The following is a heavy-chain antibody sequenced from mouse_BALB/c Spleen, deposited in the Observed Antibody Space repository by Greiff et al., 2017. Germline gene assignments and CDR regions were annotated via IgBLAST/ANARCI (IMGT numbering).Heavy chain of an antibody. CDR1: GFTFSSYA. CDR3: ARPILGHGAMDY. Sequence: EVKLVESGGGLVKPGGSLKLSCAASGFTFSSYAMSWVRQTPEKRLEWVATISSGGSYTYYPDSVKGRFTISRDNAKNTLYLQMSSLRSEDTAMYYCARPILGHGAMDYWGQGTSVTVSS. D-gene: IGHD4-1*01. V-gene: IGHV5-9-3*01. CDR2: ISSGGSYT. J-gene: IGHJ4*01.